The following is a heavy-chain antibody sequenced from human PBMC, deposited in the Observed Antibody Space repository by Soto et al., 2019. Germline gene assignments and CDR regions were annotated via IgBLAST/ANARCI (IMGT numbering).Heavy chain of an antibody. CDR3: APHTLDTGMPSGY. J-gene: IGHJ4*02. V-gene: IGHV1-18*01. CDR1: GYTFTNYG. D-gene: IGHD5-18*01. Sequence: QVQLVQSGAEVREPGASVKVSCKASGYTFTNYGVSWVRQAPGQGLEWMGWIGGYKGNTNYAEKLHRRVTLTTDTSTSTAYMELRSLRSDDTAVYYCAPHTLDTGMPSGYWGQGTLVTVSS. CDR2: IGGYKGNT.